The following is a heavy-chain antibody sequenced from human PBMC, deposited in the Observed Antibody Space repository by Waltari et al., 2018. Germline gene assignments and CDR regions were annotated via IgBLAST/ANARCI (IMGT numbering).Heavy chain of an antibody. CDR2: ISSSSSTI. J-gene: IGHJ4*02. Sequence: VQLVESGGGLVQPGGSLRLSCAASGFPFRTYSMNWVRQAPGKGLEWVSYISSSSSTIYYADSVKGRFTFSRDNAKNSLYLQMNSLRAEDTAVYYCARDNDYYFDYWGQGTLVTVSS. CDR3: ARDNDYYFDY. D-gene: IGHD2-21*02. V-gene: IGHV3-48*04. CDR1: GFPFRTYS.